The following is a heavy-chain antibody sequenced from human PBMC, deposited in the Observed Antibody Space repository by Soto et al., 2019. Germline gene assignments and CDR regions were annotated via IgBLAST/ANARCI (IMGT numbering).Heavy chain of an antibody. CDR3: ARAYGDYYFDS. J-gene: IGHJ4*02. Sequence: QVQLVQSGAELKKPGASLKVSCKASGYTFSSYGISWVRRAPGQGLEWMGWISTYKGDTHYAQKLQGRVTLTTDTSTSTAYMELRSLRYDDTAVYYCARAYGDYYFDSWGQGTLVIVSS. CDR2: ISTYKGDT. D-gene: IGHD4-17*01. CDR1: GYTFSSYG. V-gene: IGHV1-18*01.